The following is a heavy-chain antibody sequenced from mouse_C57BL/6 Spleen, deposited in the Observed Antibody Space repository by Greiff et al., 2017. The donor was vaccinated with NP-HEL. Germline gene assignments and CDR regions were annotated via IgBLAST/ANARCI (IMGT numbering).Heavy chain of an antibody. D-gene: IGHD1-1*01. CDR3: ARDRDDYGSSSGFAY. CDR2: ISDGGSYT. J-gene: IGHJ3*01. Sequence: EVQVVESGGGLVKPGGSLKLSCAASGFTFSSYAMSWVRQTPEKRLEWVATISDGGSYTYYPDNVKGRFTISRDNAKNNLYLQMSHLKSEDTAMYYCARDRDDYGSSSGFAYWGQGTLVTVSA. CDR1: GFTFSSYA. V-gene: IGHV5-4*01.